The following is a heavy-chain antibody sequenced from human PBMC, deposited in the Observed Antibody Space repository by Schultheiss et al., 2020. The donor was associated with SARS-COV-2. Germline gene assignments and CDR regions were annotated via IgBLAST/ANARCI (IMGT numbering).Heavy chain of an antibody. Sequence: KISCKASGGTFSSYAISWVRQAPGQGLEWMGGIIPIFGTANYAQKFQGRVTITADKSTSTAYMELSSLRSEDTAVYYCAPSHGSGPTNWFDPWGQGTLVTVSS. D-gene: IGHD3-3*01. J-gene: IGHJ5*02. CDR2: IIPIFGTA. V-gene: IGHV1-69*06. CDR1: GGTFSSYA. CDR3: APSHGSGPTNWFDP.